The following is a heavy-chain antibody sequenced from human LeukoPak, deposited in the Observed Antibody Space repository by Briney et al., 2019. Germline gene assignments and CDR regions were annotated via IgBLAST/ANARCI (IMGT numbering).Heavy chain of an antibody. J-gene: IGHJ4*02. V-gene: IGHV3-21*01. CDR1: GFTFSSYA. D-gene: IGHD2-21*01. CDR2: ISYSSNYI. CDR3: ARGVIY. Sequence: GGSLRLSCAASGFTFSSYAMSWVRQAPGKGLEWVSSISYSSNYIYYADSVKGRFIISRDNAKNSLYLQMNSLRDEDTAVYYCARGVIYWGQGTLVTVSS.